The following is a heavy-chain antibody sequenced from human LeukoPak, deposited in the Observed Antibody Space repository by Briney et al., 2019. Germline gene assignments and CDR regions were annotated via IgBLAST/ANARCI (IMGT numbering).Heavy chain of an antibody. Sequence: SETLSLTCTGSGGCISSHYWRWIRQPPAKGLEWIGYIYSSGSTNYSPSLKSRVTISVDTSKNQFSQKLSSVTAADTAVYYCARLPWNHYWYFDLWGRGTLVTVSS. V-gene: IGHV4-4*09. J-gene: IGHJ2*01. CDR1: GGCISSHY. D-gene: IGHD1-1*01. CDR3: ARLPWNHYWYFDL. CDR2: IYSSGST.